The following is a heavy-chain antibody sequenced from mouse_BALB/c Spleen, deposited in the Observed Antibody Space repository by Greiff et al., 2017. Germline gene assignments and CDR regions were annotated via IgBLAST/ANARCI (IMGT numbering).Heavy chain of an antibody. CDR3: ARWEYGNYGY. D-gene: IGHD2-10*02. Sequence: DVKLVESGPGLVKPSQSLSLTCTVTGYSITSDYAWNWIRQFPGNKLEWMGYISYSGSTSYNPSLKSRISITRDTSKNQFFLQLNSVTTEDTATYYCARWEYGNYGYWGQGTTLTVSS. CDR1: GYSITSDYA. V-gene: IGHV3-2*02. CDR2: ISYSGST. J-gene: IGHJ2*01.